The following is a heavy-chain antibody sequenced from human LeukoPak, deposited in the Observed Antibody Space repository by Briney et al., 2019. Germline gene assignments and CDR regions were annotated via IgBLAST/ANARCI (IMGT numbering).Heavy chain of an antibody. CDR2: INHRGDT. V-gene: IGHV4-34*01. D-gene: IGHD1-1*01. CDR3: ARGPTISETGYFDY. Sequence: SETLSLTCAVYGGSFSSYYWSWIRQTPGKGLEWIAEINHRGDTNYNPSVKSRVTISVDTSKNQFSLKVTSLTAADTAVYYCARGPTISETGYFDYWGQGTLVTVSS. CDR1: GGSFSSYY. J-gene: IGHJ4*03.